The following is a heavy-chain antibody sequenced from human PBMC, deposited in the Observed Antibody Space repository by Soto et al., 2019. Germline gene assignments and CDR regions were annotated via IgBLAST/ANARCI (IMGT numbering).Heavy chain of an antibody. J-gene: IGHJ5*02. CDR2: IRSTGGST. CDR1: GFIFSNYA. V-gene: IGHV3-23*01. D-gene: IGHD1-7*01. Sequence: GSLRLSCAASGFIFSNYAMSWVRQAPGKGLQWVSSIRSTGGSTNYADSVKGRFTISRDNSENTLHLQMNNLRAEGTAVYYCAKDLQIGTTGWFDPWGQGTLVTVSS. CDR3: AKDLQIGTTGWFDP.